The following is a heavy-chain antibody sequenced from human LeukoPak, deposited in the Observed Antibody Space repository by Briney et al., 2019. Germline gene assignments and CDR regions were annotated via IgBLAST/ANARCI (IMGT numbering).Heavy chain of an antibody. Sequence: SEALSLTCSVSGVSISSYYWTWIRQPAGKGLEWIGRMYIGGTRNYNPSLKSRVTMSIDTSKNQFSLKLSSVTAADTAVYYCARDLPRENSYAYGFWFDPWGQGTLVTVSS. V-gene: IGHV4-4*07. CDR3: ARDLPRENSYAYGFWFDP. D-gene: IGHD3-16*01. J-gene: IGHJ5*02. CDR1: GVSISSYY. CDR2: MYIGGTR.